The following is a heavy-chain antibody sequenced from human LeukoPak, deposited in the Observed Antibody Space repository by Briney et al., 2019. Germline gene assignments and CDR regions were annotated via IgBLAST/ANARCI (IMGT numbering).Heavy chain of an antibody. J-gene: IGHJ4*02. CDR2: ISSSSSYI. D-gene: IGHD5-24*01. V-gene: IGHV3-21*01. Sequence: PGGTLRLSCAASGFTFSSYGMSWVRQAPGKGLEWVSSISSSSSYIYYADSVKGRFTISRDNAKNSLYLQMNSLRAEDTAVYYCARGKGLDGYANWGQGTLVTVSS. CDR3: ARGKGLDGYAN. CDR1: GFTFSSYG.